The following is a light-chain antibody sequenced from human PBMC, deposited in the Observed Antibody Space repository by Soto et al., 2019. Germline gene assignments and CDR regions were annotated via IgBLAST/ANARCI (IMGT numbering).Light chain of an antibody. Sequence: QSVLTQPRSVSGSPGQSVTISCTGTSSDVGGYNYVSWYQQHPGKAPKLMIYDVSKRPSGVPDRFSGSKSGNTASLTISGLQAEDEADYYCQSFDINVLALIFGVGTKVTVL. J-gene: IGLJ2*01. CDR1: SSDVGGYNY. CDR2: DVS. V-gene: IGLV2-11*01. CDR3: QSFDINVLALI.